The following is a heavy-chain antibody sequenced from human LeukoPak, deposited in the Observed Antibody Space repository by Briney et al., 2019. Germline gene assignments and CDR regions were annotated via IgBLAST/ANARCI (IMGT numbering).Heavy chain of an antibody. CDR1: GFTFSSYA. D-gene: IGHD3-3*01. Sequence: GGSLRLSCAASGFTFSSYAMSWVRQAPGKGLEWVSAISGSGGSTYYADSVKGRFTISRDNSKNTLYLQMNSLRAEDTAVYYCARGMGNTIFGVVIIGLNYWGQGTLVTVSS. CDR2: ISGSGGST. J-gene: IGHJ4*02. V-gene: IGHV3-23*01. CDR3: ARGMGNTIFGVVIIGLNY.